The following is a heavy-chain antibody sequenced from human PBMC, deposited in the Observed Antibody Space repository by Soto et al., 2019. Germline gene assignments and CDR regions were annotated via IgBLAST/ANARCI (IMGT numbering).Heavy chain of an antibody. CDR3: ARGLETDCTNGVCHYFDY. Sequence: SETLSLTCAVYGWSFSGYYWSWIRQPPGKGLKWIGEINHSGSTNYNPSLKSRVTISVDTSKNQFSLKLSSVTAADTAVYYCARGLETDCTNGVCHYFDYWGQGTLVTVSS. J-gene: IGHJ4*02. CDR2: INHSGST. V-gene: IGHV4-34*01. CDR1: GWSFSGYY. D-gene: IGHD2-8*01.